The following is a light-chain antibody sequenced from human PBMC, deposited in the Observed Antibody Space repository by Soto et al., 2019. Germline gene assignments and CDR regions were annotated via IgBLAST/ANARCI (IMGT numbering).Light chain of an antibody. CDR3: QVWDTSTAKVL. J-gene: IGLJ2*01. CDR1: KLGDKY. Sequence: SYELTQPPSVSVSPGQTASITCSGGKLGDKYACWYQQKPGQSPVLVIYQDTKRPSGIPGRFSGSNSGNTATLTISGTQAMDEADYYCQVWDTSTAKVLFGGGTKLTVL. V-gene: IGLV3-1*01. CDR2: QDT.